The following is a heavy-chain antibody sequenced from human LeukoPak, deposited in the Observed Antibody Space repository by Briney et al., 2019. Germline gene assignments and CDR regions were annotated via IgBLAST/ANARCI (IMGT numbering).Heavy chain of an antibody. CDR3: ARDKGPYWYFDL. CDR2: ISYSGGT. CDR1: GGSISTYY. J-gene: IGHJ2*01. V-gene: IGHV4-59*01. Sequence: SETLSLTCTVSGGSISTYYWTWIRQPPGKGLEWIGYISYSGGTDYNPSLKSRVTISIDTSKNEISLRLSSVTAADTAVYHCARDKGPYWYFDLWGRGTLVTVSS.